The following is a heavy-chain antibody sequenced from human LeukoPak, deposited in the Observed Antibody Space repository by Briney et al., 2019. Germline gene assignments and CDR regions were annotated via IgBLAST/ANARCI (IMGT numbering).Heavy chain of an antibody. CDR1: GFTFSSYA. J-gene: IGHJ3*02. CDR2: ISYDGSNK. CDR3: ARRDSSSRAGAFDI. Sequence: GGSLRLSCAASGFTFSSYAMHWVRQAPGKGLEWVAVISYDGSNKYYADSVKGRFTISRDNSKNTLYLQMNSLRAEDTAVYYCARRDSSSRAGAFDIWGQGTMVTVSS. D-gene: IGHD6-6*01. V-gene: IGHV3-30-3*01.